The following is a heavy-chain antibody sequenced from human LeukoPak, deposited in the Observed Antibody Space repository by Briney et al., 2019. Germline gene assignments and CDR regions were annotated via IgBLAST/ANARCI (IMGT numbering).Heavy chain of an antibody. CDR3: ARLVRGGLVLDY. CDR2: IYYLGNT. CDR1: GSSMTYYY. Sequence: SETLSLTCTVSGSSMTYYYWNWIRQVPGRGLEWVGYIYYLGNTNYNPSLKSRVTISLDTSNNQFSLKLTSVTAADTAVYFCARLVRGGLVLDYWGQRTLVTVSS. V-gene: IGHV4-59*01. D-gene: IGHD3-10*01. J-gene: IGHJ4*02.